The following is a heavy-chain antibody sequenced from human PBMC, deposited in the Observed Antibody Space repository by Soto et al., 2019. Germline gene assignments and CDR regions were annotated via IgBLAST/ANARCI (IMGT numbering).Heavy chain of an antibody. V-gene: IGHV4-59*01. CDR2: IYYSGRT. D-gene: IGHD6-19*01. CDR1: GGSISSYY. Sequence: PSETLSLTCTVSGGSISSYYWSWIRQPPGKGLEWIGYIYYSGRTNYNPSLKSRVTLSVDTSNSRFSLKLSSVTAADTAVYYCARDRQAVAGNYYYYGLDVWGKGTTVTVAS. CDR3: ARDRQAVAGNYYYYGLDV. J-gene: IGHJ6*04.